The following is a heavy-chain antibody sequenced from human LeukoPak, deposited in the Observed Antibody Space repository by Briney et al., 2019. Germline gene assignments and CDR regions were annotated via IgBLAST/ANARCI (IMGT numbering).Heavy chain of an antibody. V-gene: IGHV3-23*01. Sequence: GGSLRLSWAASGFTFSSYAMSWVRQAPGKGLEWVSAISGSGGSTYYADSVKGRFTISRDNSKNTLYLQMNSLRAEDTAVYYCAREEDCSGGSCYEPSLGYWGQGTLVTVSS. CDR1: GFTFSSYA. CDR2: ISGSGGST. J-gene: IGHJ4*02. D-gene: IGHD2-15*01. CDR3: AREEDCSGGSCYEPSLGY.